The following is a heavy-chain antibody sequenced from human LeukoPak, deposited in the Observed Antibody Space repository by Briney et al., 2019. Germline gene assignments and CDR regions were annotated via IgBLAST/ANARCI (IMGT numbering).Heavy chain of an antibody. CDR3: AKPVDTTMGLYFDY. CDR1: GFTFSSHG. Sequence: QAGGSLRLSCAASGFTFSSHGMHWVRQAPGEGLEWVAVISYDGDNKYYADSVKGRFTISRDNSKNTLFLQMNSLRAEDTAVYYCAKPVDTTMGLYFDYWGQGTLVTVSS. D-gene: IGHD5-18*01. J-gene: IGHJ4*02. V-gene: IGHV3-30*18. CDR2: ISYDGDNK.